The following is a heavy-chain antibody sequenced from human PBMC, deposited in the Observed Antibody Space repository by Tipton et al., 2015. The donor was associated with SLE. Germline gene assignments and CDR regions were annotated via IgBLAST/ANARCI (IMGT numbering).Heavy chain of an antibody. J-gene: IGHJ4*02. V-gene: IGHV3-23*03. CDR3: ARDEGSSSFDY. CDR2: IYSGGST. CDR1: GFTFSSYA. D-gene: IGHD6-13*01. Sequence: GSLRLSCAASGFTFSSYAMSWVRQAPGKGLEWVSVIYSGGSTQYADSVKGRFTISRDNSKNTLYLQMNSLRAEDTAVYYCARDEGSSSFDYWGQGTLVTVSS.